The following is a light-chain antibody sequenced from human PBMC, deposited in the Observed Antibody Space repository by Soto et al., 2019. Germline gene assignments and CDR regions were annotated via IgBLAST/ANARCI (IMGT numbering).Light chain of an antibody. CDR2: DVS. CDR3: QQRYNWPRT. V-gene: IGKV3-11*01. Sequence: DIVLTQSPAILSLSPGERATLSCRASEDVGNSLAWYQQRPGQSPRLLIYDVSNRATGIPSRFSGSGSRADFTLTISSLEPDDFAVYYCQQRYNWPRTFGQGTKVDI. J-gene: IGKJ1*01. CDR1: EDVGNS.